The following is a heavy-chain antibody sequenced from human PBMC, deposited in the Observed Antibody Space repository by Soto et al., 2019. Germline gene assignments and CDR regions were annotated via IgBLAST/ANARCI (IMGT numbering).Heavy chain of an antibody. CDR2: ISAYNGNT. CDR1: GYTFTSYG. CDR3: ARVDLAAAVAYYFDY. Sequence: QVQLVQSGAEVKKPGASVKVSCKASGYTFTSYGISWVRQAPGQGLEWMGWISAYNGNTNYAQKLQGRVTMTTDTSTSTAYTEVRSLTSDDTAVYYCARVDLAAAVAYYFDYWRQGTLVTVSS. J-gene: IGHJ4*02. D-gene: IGHD6-13*01. V-gene: IGHV1-18*01.